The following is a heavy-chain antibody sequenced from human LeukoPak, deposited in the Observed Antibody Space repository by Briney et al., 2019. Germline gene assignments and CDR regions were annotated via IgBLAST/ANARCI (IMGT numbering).Heavy chain of an antibody. CDR2: IIPIFGTA. CDR1: GGTFSSYA. V-gene: IGHV1-69*05. D-gene: IGHD1-7*01. CDR3: ARGKLELIRGDAFDI. Sequence: SVKVSCKASGGTFSSYAISWVRQAPGQGLEWMGGIIPIFGTANYAQKFQGRVTITTDESTSTAYMELSSLRSEDTAVYYCARGKLELIRGDAFDIWGQGTMVTVSS. J-gene: IGHJ3*02.